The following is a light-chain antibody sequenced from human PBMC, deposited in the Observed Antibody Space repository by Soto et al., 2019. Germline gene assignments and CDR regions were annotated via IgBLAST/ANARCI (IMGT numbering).Light chain of an antibody. CDR1: QSVSSN. CDR3: QHYNNWPPGT. V-gene: IGKV3-15*01. Sequence: EIVMTQSPATLSVSPGERATLSCRASQSVSSNLAWYQQKPGQAPRLLIYGASTRDTGIPARFSGSGSGTEFTLTISRLQSEDFAVYCCQHYNNWPPGTFGQGNKVEIK. CDR2: GAS. J-gene: IGKJ1*01.